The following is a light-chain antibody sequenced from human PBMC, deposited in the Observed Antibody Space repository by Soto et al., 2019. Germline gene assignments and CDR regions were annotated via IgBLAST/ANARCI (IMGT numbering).Light chain of an antibody. V-gene: IGKV1-5*03. Sequence: DIQMTQTPSTLSASVGDRVTITCRASQSISIWLAWYQQKPGKAPKLLIYKTSVLESGVPPRFSGSGSGTDFTLTVSSLQPDDFATYYCQQYKSFWTFGQGTKVEMK. CDR2: KTS. J-gene: IGKJ1*01. CDR3: QQYKSFWT. CDR1: QSISIW.